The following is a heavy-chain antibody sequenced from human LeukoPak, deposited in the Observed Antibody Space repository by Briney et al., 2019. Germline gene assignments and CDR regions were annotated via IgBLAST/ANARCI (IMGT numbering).Heavy chain of an antibody. CDR2: ISYDGSNK. CDR3: ARVPRADYSNPLDY. CDR1: GFTFSSYA. J-gene: IGHJ4*02. V-gene: IGHV3-30-3*01. Sequence: GRSLRLSCAASGFTFSSYAMHWVRQAPGKGLEWVAVISYDGSNKYYADPVKGRFTISRDNSKNTLYLQMNSLRAEDTAVYYCARVPRADYSNPLDYWGQGTLVTVSS. D-gene: IGHD4-11*01.